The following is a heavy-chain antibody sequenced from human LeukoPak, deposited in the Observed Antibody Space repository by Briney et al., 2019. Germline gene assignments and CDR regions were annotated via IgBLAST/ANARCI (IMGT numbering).Heavy chain of an antibody. CDR1: GYTFTSYA. CDR2: IIPIFGTA. CDR3: ARGATTVTMEFDY. D-gene: IGHD4-17*01. J-gene: IGHJ4*02. Sequence: SVKVPCKASGYTFTSYAISWVRQAPGQGLEWMGRIIPIFGTANYAQKFQGRVTITTDESTSTAYMELSSLRSEDTAVYYCARGATTVTMEFDYWGQGTLVTVSS. V-gene: IGHV1-69*05.